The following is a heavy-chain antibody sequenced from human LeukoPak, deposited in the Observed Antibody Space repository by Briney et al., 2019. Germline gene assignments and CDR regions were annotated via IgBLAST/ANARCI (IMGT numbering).Heavy chain of an antibody. D-gene: IGHD1-26*01. J-gene: IGHJ4*02. CDR3: ARDRGGSYDY. V-gene: IGHV3-74*01. CDR2: INTDGSST. CDR1: GFTFSTFW. Sequence: GGSLILSCAASGFTFSTFWMHWVRQDPGKGLVWVSHINTDGSSTTYADSVKGRFTISRDNAKNTLYLQMNSLRAEDTAVYYCARDRGGSYDYWGQGTLVTVSS.